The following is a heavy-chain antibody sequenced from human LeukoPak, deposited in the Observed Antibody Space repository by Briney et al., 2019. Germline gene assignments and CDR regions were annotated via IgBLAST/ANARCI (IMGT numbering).Heavy chain of an antibody. J-gene: IGHJ6*03. CDR1: GFTFSSYS. CDR3: ARYYDFWSSYSSYYYMDV. CDR2: ISSSSNYI. V-gene: IGHV3-21*01. D-gene: IGHD3-3*01. Sequence: GGSLRLSCAASGFTFSSYSMNWVRQAPGKGLEWVSSISSSSNYIYYADSVKGRVTISRDNAKNPLYLQMNSLRAEDTAVYYCARYYDFWSSYSSYYYMDVWGKGTTVTVSS.